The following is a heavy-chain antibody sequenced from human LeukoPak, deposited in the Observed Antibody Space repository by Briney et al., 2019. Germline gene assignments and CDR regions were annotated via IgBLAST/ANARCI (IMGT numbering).Heavy chain of an antibody. CDR1: GGTFSSYA. Sequence: SVKVSCKASGGTFSSYAISWVRQAPGQGLEWMGGIIPIFGTANYAQKFQGRVTITADESTSTAYMELSSLRSEDTAVYYCARALHWGYSSTWSNWFDPWGQGTLVTVSS. D-gene: IGHD6-13*01. CDR2: IIPIFGTA. V-gene: IGHV1-69*13. CDR3: ARALHWGYSSTWSNWFDP. J-gene: IGHJ5*02.